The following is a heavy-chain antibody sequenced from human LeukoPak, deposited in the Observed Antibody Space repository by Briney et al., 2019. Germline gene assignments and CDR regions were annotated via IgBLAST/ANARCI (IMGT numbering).Heavy chain of an antibody. CDR2: INHSGST. J-gene: IGHJ5*02. CDR1: GGSFSGYY. V-gene: IGHV4-34*01. Sequence: KPSETLSLTCAVYGGSFSGYYWSWIRQPPGKGLEWIGEINHSGSTNYNPSLNNRVSISINTSKNQFSLRLNSLTAADTAIYCCATETWLTTEGLDPWGQGTLVTVSS. D-gene: IGHD4-11*01. CDR3: ATETWLTTEGLDP.